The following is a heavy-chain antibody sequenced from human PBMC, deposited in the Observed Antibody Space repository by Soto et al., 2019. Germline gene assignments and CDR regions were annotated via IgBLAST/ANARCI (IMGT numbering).Heavy chain of an antibody. D-gene: IGHD6-19*01. CDR2: INPNSGGT. CDR3: ARPYRSGWSKWFDT. J-gene: IGHJ5*02. Sequence: GXSVKVCYSASVCAFTCYYRHWVRQAPGQGLEWMGWINPNSGGTNYAQKFQGRVTMARDTSISTAYMELSRLRSDDTAVYYCARPYRSGWSKWFDTWGQGTLVTVSS. V-gene: IGHV1-2*02. CDR1: VCAFTCYY.